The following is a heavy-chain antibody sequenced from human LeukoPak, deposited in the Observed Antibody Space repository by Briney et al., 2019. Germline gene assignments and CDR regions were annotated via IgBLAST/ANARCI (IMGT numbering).Heavy chain of an antibody. Sequence: SETLSLTCTVSGGSISSSSYYWGWIRQPPGKGLEWIGSIYYSGSTYYNPSLKSRVTISVDTSKNQFSLKLSSVTAADTAVYYCARVDDFFFFDYWGQGTLVTVSS. CDR3: ARVDDFFFFDY. CDR1: GGSISSSSYY. D-gene: IGHD3-3*01. CDR2: IYYSGST. J-gene: IGHJ4*02. V-gene: IGHV4-39*01.